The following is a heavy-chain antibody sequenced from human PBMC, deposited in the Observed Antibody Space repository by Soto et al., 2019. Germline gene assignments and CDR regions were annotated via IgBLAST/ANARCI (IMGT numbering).Heavy chain of an antibody. V-gene: IGHV5-51*01. CDR2: IFPADSDI. D-gene: IGHD3-9*01. J-gene: IGHJ4*01. Sequence: GESLKISCKSSGYIFSTNWIAWFRHVPGKGLEWMGSIFPADSDIGYNPSFQGQVTISVDKSIDTAYLQWSSLKDSDTAKYYCALYAMRVTGVFDYWGHGTLVTVSS. CDR3: ALYAMRVTGVFDY. CDR1: GYIFSTNW.